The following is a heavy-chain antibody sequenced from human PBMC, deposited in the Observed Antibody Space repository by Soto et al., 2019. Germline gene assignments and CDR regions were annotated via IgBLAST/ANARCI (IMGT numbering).Heavy chain of an antibody. CDR1: GASINFYY. D-gene: IGHD2-2*01. J-gene: IGHJ3*02. CDR3: ARLGFCSSTDCYVNAFDI. V-gene: IGHV4-59*08. CDR2: FSSSGST. Sequence: PSETLSLTCAVSGASINFYYWNWIRQPPGRGLEWVVSFSSSGSTNYNPSLESRVTISLDTSKNQFSLKLSSVTAADTAVYYCARLGFCSSTDCYVNAFDIWGQGTMVTVSS.